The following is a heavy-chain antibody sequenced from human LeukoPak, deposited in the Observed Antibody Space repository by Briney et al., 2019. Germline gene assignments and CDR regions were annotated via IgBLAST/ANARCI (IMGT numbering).Heavy chain of an antibody. CDR2: INYSVST. Sequence: ASETLSLTCIVSGGSISSSSYYWGWIRQPPGKGLEWIGSINYSVSTYYNPSLKSRVTISVDTSKNQFSLKLSSVTAADTAVYYCALTPLLWFGESHMDVWGKGTTVTISS. CDR1: GGSISSSSYY. V-gene: IGHV4-39*01. J-gene: IGHJ6*03. D-gene: IGHD3-10*01. CDR3: ALTPLLWFGESHMDV.